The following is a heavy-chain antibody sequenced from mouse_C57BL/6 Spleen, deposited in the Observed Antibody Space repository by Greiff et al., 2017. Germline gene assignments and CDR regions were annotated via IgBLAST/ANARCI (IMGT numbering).Heavy chain of an antibody. D-gene: IGHD2-1*01. CDR1: GYTFTSYW. V-gene: IGHV1-64*01. Sequence: QVQLQQPGAELVKPGASVKLSCKASGYTFTSYWMHWVKQRPGQGLEWIGMIHPNSGSTNYNEKFKSKATLTVDKSSSTAYMQLSSLTSEDSAGYCCAKGAYGNGYYYAMDYWGQGTSVTVSS. CDR3: AKGAYGNGYYYAMDY. J-gene: IGHJ4*01. CDR2: IHPNSGST.